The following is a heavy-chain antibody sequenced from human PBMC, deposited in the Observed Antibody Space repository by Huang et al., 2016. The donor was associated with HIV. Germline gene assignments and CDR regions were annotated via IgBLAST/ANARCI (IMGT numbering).Heavy chain of an antibody. CDR2: IGGNSCDI. CDR1: GFAFSQYA. Sequence: VKLVESGGGLVQPGWSLGLSCAASGFAFSQYAVHWVRQSPGKGLEWVSGIGGNSCDIAYVASVRGRFVISRDNAKKSLYLKMNGLRLDDTALYFCVIMDDYFDYWGQGVLVGVSS. D-gene: IGHD2-8*01. J-gene: IGHJ4*02. CDR3: VIMDDYFDY. V-gene: IGHV3-9*01.